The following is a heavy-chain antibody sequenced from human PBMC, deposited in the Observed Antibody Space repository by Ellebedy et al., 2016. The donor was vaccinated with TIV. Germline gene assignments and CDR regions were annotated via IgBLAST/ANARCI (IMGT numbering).Heavy chain of an antibody. D-gene: IGHD2-2*01. CDR3: VRGGARSSWYGRL. V-gene: IGHV3-7*03. CDR2: INKDGSEE. CDR1: EFAFDDDW. Sequence: GESLKISCAASEFAFDDDWMSWVRQAPGKGLEWVANINKDGSEEYYMDSVKGRFTISRDNTENSLFVEMSSLRAEDTAIYYCVRGGARSSWYGRLWGQGTLVTVSS. J-gene: IGHJ4*02.